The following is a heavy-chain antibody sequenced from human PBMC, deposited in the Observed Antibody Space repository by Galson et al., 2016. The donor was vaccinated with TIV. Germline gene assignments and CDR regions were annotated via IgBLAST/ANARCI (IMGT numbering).Heavy chain of an antibody. D-gene: IGHD3-22*01. V-gene: IGHV3-48*03. CDR1: QFIFSDYE. Sequence: SLRLSCASSQFIFSDYEMNWVRQAPGKGLEWISYITSSGDTKHYADSVTGRFTISRDNAKNSLFLQMNSLRVEDTAIYYCVRGGTYYYDRSGYSDSFNIWGQGTPVTVSS. J-gene: IGHJ3*02. CDR2: ITSSGDTK. CDR3: VRGGTYYYDRSGYSDSFNI.